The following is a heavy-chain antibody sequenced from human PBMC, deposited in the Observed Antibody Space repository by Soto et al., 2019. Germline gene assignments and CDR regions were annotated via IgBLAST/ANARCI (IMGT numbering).Heavy chain of an antibody. V-gene: IGHV4-59*12. D-gene: IGHD3-16*01. CDR2: IYYSGST. Sequence: SETLSLTCTVSGGSISSYYWSWIRQPPGKGLEWIGYIYYSGSTNYNPSLKSRVTISVDTSKNQFSLKLSSLTAADTAVYYCTRLPYDCIWGSSTYYYMDAWGKGNTVTISS. CDR3: TRLPYDCIWGSSTYYYMDA. J-gene: IGHJ6*03. CDR1: GGSISSYY.